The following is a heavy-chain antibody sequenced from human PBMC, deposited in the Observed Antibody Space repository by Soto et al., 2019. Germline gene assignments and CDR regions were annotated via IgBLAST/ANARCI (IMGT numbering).Heavy chain of an antibody. CDR2: IIPIFGTA. CDR1: GGTFSSYA. V-gene: IGHV1-69*13. Sequence: SVKVSCKASGGTFSSYAISWVRQAPGQGLEWMGGIIPIFGTANYAQKFQGRVTITADESTSTAYMELSSLRSEDTAVYYCAKEGGRARGYNYGNTYFDYWGQGTRVTVSS. J-gene: IGHJ4*02. CDR3: AKEGGRARGYNYGNTYFDY. D-gene: IGHD5-12*01.